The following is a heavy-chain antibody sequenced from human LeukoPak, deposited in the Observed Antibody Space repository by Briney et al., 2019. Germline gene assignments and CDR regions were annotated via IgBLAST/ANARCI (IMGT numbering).Heavy chain of an antibody. CDR2: IYTSGST. CDR1: DGSISSGSYY. V-gene: IGHV4-61*02. CDR3: ARDRSAVAGLDY. D-gene: IGHD6-19*01. Sequence: SETLSLTCTVSDGSISSGSYYWSWIRQPAGKGLEWIGRIYTSGSTNYNPSLKSRVTISVDTSKNQFSLKLSSVTAADTAVYYCARDRSAVAGLDYWGQGTLVTVSS. J-gene: IGHJ4*02.